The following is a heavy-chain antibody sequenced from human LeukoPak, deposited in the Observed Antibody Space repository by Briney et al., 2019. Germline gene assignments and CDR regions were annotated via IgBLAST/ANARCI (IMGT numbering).Heavy chain of an antibody. Sequence: SETLSLTCTVSGGSISSYYWSWIRQPPVKGLEWIGYIYYSGSTNYNPSLKSRVTISVDTSKNQFSLKLSSVTAADTAVYYCARGAPYLGYYYYGMDVWGQGTTVTVSS. J-gene: IGHJ6*02. CDR3: ARGAPYLGYYYYGMDV. CDR2: IYYSGST. CDR1: GGSISSYY. V-gene: IGHV4-59*01.